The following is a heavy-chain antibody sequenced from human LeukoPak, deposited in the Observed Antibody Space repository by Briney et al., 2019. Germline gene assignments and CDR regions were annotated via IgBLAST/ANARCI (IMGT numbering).Heavy chain of an antibody. V-gene: IGHV3-23*01. Sequence: TGGSLRLSCAGSGFTFSSYAMSWVRQAPGKGLEWVSAISDTGATTYDADSVKGRFTISRDNSRSTLYLQMNSLRAEDTALYYCAKDTSIGRYCTNGVCSPSDYWGQGTLVTVSS. J-gene: IGHJ4*02. D-gene: IGHD2-8*01. CDR3: AKDTSIGRYCTNGVCSPSDY. CDR2: ISDTGATT. CDR1: GFTFSSYA.